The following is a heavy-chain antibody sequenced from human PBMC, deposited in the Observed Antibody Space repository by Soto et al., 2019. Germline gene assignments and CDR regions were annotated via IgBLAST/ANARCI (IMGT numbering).Heavy chain of an antibody. CDR3: ARDGGEYGDYDY. CDR2: INSRTGVT. J-gene: IGHJ4*02. CDR1: GYTFTGYY. Sequence: QVQLVQSGTEVKMPGASVKVSCKASGYTFTGYYMHWVRQVPGQGLEWMGWINSRTGVTNYAQKFQGGVTRTRDTSISTADMEVSRLKSDDTAVYYCARDGGEYGDYDYWGQGTLVTVSS. V-gene: IGHV1-2*02. D-gene: IGHD4-17*01.